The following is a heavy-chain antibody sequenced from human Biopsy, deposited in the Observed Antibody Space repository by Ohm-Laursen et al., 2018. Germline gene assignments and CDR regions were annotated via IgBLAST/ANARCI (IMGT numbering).Heavy chain of an antibody. CDR2: IRDSGDSA. D-gene: IGHD2-21*01. J-gene: IGHJ4*02. CDR3: TNHYCGGINCLMNF. Sequence: SLRLSCTATGFTFSSHAMAWVRQAPGKGLEWVSDIRDSGDSAYYADSVKGRFTISRDNSRNTLYLQMNSLRDEDTAVYFCTNHYCGGINCLMNFWGLGTLVTVSS. CDR1: GFTFSSHA. V-gene: IGHV3-23*01.